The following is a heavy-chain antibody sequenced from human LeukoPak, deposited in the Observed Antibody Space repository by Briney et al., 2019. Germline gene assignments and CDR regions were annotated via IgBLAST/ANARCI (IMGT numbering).Heavy chain of an antibody. V-gene: IGHV3-9*01. CDR3: AKGAAGTMLFYYGMNA. J-gene: IGHJ6*02. CDR1: GFIFEDYA. CDR2: ISWNSEI. D-gene: IGHD6-13*01. Sequence: GRSLRLSCVVSGFIFEDYAMHWVRQAPGKGLEWVSGISWNSEIGYADSVEGRFTISRDNAKNSLYLQMNSLRPEDTALCYCAKGAAGTMLFYYGMNAWGQGTTVTVSS.